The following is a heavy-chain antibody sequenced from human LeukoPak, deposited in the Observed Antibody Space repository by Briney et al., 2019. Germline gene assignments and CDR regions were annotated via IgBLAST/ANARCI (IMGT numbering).Heavy chain of an antibody. J-gene: IGHJ4*02. CDR2: NPSGGST. CDR3: ARASWAMVRGVPQR. Sequence: NPSGGSTSYAQKFQGRVTMTGDTSTSTVYMELSSLRSEDTAVYYCARASWAMVRGVPQRWGQGTLVTVSS. V-gene: IGHV1-46*03. D-gene: IGHD3-10*01.